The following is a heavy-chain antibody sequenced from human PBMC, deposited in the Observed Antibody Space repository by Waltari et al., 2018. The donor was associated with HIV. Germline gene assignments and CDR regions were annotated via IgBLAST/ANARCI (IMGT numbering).Heavy chain of an antibody. V-gene: IGHV3-30*18. D-gene: IGHD6-13*01. CDR2: ISYDGSNK. CDR3: AKGSAPGNFDY. CDR1: GVAFSSDG. Sequence: QVQMVEAGGGVVRPGTSLRLSCAASGVAFSSDGMLWVRHAPGKGLEWVAVISYDGSNKYYADSVKGRFTISRDNSKNTLYLQMNSLRAEDTAVYYCAKGSAPGNFDYWGQGTLVTVSS. J-gene: IGHJ4*02.